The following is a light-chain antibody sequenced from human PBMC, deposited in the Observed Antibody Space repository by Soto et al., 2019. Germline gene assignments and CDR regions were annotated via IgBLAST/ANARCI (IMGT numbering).Light chain of an antibody. J-gene: IGLJ3*02. CDR2: DVS. Sequence: QSALTQPASVSGSPGQSITISCTGTSSDVGTYNYVSWYQQYPGKAPKLMIYDVSKRPSGVPDRFSGSKSGNTASLTISGLQDEDEADYYCCSYPGSHTWVFGGGTKLTVL. CDR3: CSYPGSHTWV. CDR1: SSDVGTYNY. V-gene: IGLV2-11*01.